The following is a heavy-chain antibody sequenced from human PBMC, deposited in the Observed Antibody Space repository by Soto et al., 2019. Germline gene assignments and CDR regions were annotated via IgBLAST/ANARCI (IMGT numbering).Heavy chain of an antibody. Sequence: GGSLRLSCAASGFTFSSYAMSWVRQAPGKGLEWVSAISGSDGSTYYADSVKGRFTISRDNSKNTLYLQMNSLRAEDTAVYYCAKPRDDYGDAFDIWGQGTMVTVSS. J-gene: IGHJ3*02. CDR1: GFTFSSYA. D-gene: IGHD4-17*01. V-gene: IGHV3-23*01. CDR3: AKPRDDYGDAFDI. CDR2: ISGSDGST.